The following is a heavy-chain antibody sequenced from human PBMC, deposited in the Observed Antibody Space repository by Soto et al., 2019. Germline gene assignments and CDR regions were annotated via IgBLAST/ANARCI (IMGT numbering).Heavy chain of an antibody. CDR2: IFPRDSDT. J-gene: IGHJ4*03. D-gene: IGHD4-4*01. CDR1: GYTFTNYW. Sequence: GESLKISCQTSGYTFTNYWIGWVRHMPGRGLEWMGLIFPRDSDTRYNSSFEGQVTISSDRSIATAYLQWTSLKASDTAIYFCARLGSLLQPIDYWGQGTTVTVYS. CDR3: ARLGSLLQPIDY. V-gene: IGHV5-51*01.